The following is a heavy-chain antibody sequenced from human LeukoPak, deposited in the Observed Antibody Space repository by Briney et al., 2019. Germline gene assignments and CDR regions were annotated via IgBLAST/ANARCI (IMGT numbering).Heavy chain of an antibody. D-gene: IGHD2-15*01. CDR1: GGSISSYY. CDR2: IYYSGST. V-gene: IGHV4-39*07. Sequence: SETLSLTCTVSGGSISSYYWGWIRQPPGKGLEWIGSIYYSGSTYYNPSLKSRVTISVDTSKNQFSLKLSSVTAADTAVYYCARGGYCSGGSCYGSWFDPWGQGTLVTVSS. J-gene: IGHJ5*02. CDR3: ARGGYCSGGSCYGSWFDP.